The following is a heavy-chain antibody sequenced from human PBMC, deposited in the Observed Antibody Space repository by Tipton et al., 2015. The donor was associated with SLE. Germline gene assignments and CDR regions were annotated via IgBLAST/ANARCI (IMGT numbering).Heavy chain of an antibody. Sequence: TLSLTCAVYGGSFSGYYWSWIRQPPGKGLEWIGEINHSGSTNYNPSLKSRVTISVDTSKNQFSLKLSSVTAADTAVYYCAREKRAAAAVVDAFDIWGQGTMVTVSS. D-gene: IGHD6-13*01. CDR3: AREKRAAAAVVDAFDI. J-gene: IGHJ3*02. V-gene: IGHV4-34*01. CDR2: INHSGST. CDR1: GGSFSGYY.